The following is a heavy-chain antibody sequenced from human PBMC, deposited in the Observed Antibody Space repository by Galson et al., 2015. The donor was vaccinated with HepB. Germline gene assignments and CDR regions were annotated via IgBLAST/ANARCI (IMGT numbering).Heavy chain of an antibody. CDR1: GFTFSSYA. CDR2: ISGSGAST. Sequence: SLRLSCAASGFTFSSYAMSWVRQAPGKGLEWVSAISGSGASTYYADSVKGRFTISRDTSKNTLYLQMNSLRAEDTAVYYCAKTTYFDFWSAYYGDYWGQGALVTVSS. J-gene: IGHJ4*02. D-gene: IGHD3-3*01. CDR3: AKTTYFDFWSAYYGDY. V-gene: IGHV3-23*01.